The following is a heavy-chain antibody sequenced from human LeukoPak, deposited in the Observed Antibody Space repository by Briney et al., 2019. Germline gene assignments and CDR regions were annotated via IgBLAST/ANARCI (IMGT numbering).Heavy chain of an antibody. CDR2: ISYDGSNK. V-gene: IGHV3-30-3*01. CDR3: ATQEDTAMVSPFDY. D-gene: IGHD5-18*01. Sequence: GRSLRLSCAASGFTFSSYAMHWVRQAPGKGLEWVAVISYDGSNKYYADSVKGRLTISRDNSKNTLYLQMNSLRAEDTAVYYCATQEDTAMVSPFDYWGQGTLVTVSS. J-gene: IGHJ4*02. CDR1: GFTFSSYA.